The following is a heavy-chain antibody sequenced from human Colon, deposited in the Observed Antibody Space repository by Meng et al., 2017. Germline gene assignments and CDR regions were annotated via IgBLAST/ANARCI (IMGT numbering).Heavy chain of an antibody. V-gene: IGHV4-34*01. CDR1: GGSFSGYY. CDR3: ARERLSSGWYGGRWFDP. CDR2: INHSGST. Sequence: QGPPQQWGAGLLKPSATLSLTCAVYGGSFSGYYWSWIRQPPGKGLEWIGEINHSGSTNYNPSLKSRVTISVDTSKNQFSLKLSSVTAADTAVYYCARERLSSGWYGGRWFDPWGQGTLVTVSS. D-gene: IGHD6-19*01. J-gene: IGHJ5*02.